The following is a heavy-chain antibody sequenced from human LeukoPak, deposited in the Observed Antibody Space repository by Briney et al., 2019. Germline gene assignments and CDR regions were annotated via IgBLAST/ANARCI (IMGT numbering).Heavy chain of an antibody. J-gene: IGHJ4*02. Sequence: SETLSLTCTVSGGSISSGSYYWSWIRQPAGKGLEWNGRIYTSGSTNYNPSLKSRVTISVDTSKNQFSLKLSSVTAADTAVYYCAAHDFTYYYDSSGYLFDYWGQGTLVTVSS. CDR2: IYTSGST. CDR3: AAHDFTYYYDSSGYLFDY. D-gene: IGHD3-22*01. V-gene: IGHV4-61*02. CDR1: GGSISSGSYY.